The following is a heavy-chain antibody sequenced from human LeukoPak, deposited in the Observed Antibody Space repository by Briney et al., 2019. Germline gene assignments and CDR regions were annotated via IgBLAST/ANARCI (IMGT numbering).Heavy chain of an antibody. Sequence: GGSLRLSCGASGFTFTTHWIHWVRQAPGKGLVWVSRIKPDGSDTNYADSVKGRFTISRDNAKNTVYLQMNSLRAEDTAVYYCARGKCGGYFIDYWGQGTLVTVSS. CDR1: GFTFTTHW. J-gene: IGHJ4*02. D-gene: IGHD2-21*01. V-gene: IGHV3-74*01. CDR3: ARGKCGGYFIDY. CDR2: IKPDGSDT.